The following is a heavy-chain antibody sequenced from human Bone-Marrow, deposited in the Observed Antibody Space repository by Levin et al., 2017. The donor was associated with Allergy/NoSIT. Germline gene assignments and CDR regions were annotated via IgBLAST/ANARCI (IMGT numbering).Heavy chain of an antibody. V-gene: IGHV1-3*04. CDR3: ARGREISALPGWFDP. CDR2: INTGNGNT. CDR1: GYTFTNYA. J-gene: IGHJ5*02. Sequence: AGGSLRLSCKASGYTFTNYAIHWVRQAPGQGLEWLGWINTGNGNTEYSQNFQGRVTITRDTSASTTYMELSSLRSEDTTVYYCARGREISALPGWFDPWGQGTLVTVSS. D-gene: IGHD3-16*02.